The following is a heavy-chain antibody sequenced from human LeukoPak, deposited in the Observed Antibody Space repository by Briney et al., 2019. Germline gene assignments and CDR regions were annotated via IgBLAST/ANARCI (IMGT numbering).Heavy chain of an antibody. CDR3: ARVIGWYVFGGDAFDI. V-gene: IGHV4-34*01. CDR2: INHSGST. D-gene: IGHD3-10*02. J-gene: IGHJ3*02. Sequence: SETLSLTCAVYGGSFSGYYWSWIRQPPRKGLEWIGEINHSGSTNYNPSLKSRVTISVDTSKNQFSLKLSSVTAADTAVYYCARVIGWYVFGGDAFDIWGQGTMITVSS. CDR1: GGSFSGYY.